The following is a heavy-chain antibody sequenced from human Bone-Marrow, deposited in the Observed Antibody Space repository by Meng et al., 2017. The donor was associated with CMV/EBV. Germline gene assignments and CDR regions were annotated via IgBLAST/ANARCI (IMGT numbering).Heavy chain of an antibody. CDR1: GGSFSGYY. J-gene: IGHJ6*02. CDR3: ARVRIAAALARGYGMDV. CDR2: INHNGST. D-gene: IGHD6-6*01. V-gene: IGHV4-34*01. Sequence: SETLSLTCAVYGGSFSGYYWSWIRQPPGKGLEWIGEINHNGSTNYNPSLKSRVTISVDTSKNQFSLKLSPVTAADTAVYYCARVRIAAALARGYGMDVWGQGTTVTVSS.